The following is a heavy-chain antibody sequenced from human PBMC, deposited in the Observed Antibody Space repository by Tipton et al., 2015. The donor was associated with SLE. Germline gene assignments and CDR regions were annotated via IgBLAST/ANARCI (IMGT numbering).Heavy chain of an antibody. CDR3: AREGGDGYNHGYFDL. CDR1: GGSISNYY. V-gene: IGHV4-59*01. J-gene: IGHJ2*01. D-gene: IGHD5-24*01. Sequence: TLSLTCTVSGGSISNYYWSWIRQPPGKGLECIGYIYYSGSTNYNPSLKSRVTISVDTSKNQFSLKLSAVTAVDTAVYYCAREGGDGYNHGYFDLWGRGTLVTVSS. CDR2: IYYSGST.